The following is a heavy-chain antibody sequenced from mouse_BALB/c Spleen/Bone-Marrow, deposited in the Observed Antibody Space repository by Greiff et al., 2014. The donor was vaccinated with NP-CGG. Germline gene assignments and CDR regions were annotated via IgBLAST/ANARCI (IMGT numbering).Heavy chain of an antibody. CDR3: ARYYYGSSYFDY. D-gene: IGHD1-1*01. V-gene: IGHV14-3*02. CDR2: IDPANGNT. CDR1: GFNIKDTY. Sequence: EVQRVESGAELVKPGASVKLSCTASGFNIKDTYMHWVKQRPEQGPEWIGRIDPANGNTKYDPKFQGKATITADTSSNTAYLQLSSLTSEDTAVYYCARYYYGSSYFDYWGQGTTLTASS. J-gene: IGHJ2*01.